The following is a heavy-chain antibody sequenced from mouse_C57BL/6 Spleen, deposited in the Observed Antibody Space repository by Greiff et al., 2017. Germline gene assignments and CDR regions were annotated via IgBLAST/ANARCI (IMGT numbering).Heavy chain of an antibody. Sequence: VQLQQSGAELAKPGASVTLSCKASGYTFTSYGMHWVKQTPGQGLEWIGYINPGTGDTSYNQKFKDKATLTADKSSSTAYLQLRSLTYEDSAVYYCARSGYGYVRPMDYWGQGTSVTVSS. CDR3: ARSGYGYVRPMDY. J-gene: IGHJ4*01. V-gene: IGHV1-7*01. D-gene: IGHD2-2*01. CDR2: INPGTGDT. CDR1: GYTFTSYG.